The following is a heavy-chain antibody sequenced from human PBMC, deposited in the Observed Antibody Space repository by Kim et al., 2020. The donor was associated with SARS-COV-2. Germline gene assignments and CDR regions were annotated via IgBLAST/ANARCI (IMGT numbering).Heavy chain of an antibody. V-gene: IGHV1-24*01. CDR1: GYTLTELS. CDR2: FDPEDGET. Sequence: SVKVSCKVSGYTLTELSMHWVRQAPGKGLEWMGGFDPEDGETIYAQKFQGRVTMTEDTSTDTAYMELSSLRSEDTAVYYCAGVVPAAMVLYYYGMDVWGQGTTVTVSS. CDR3: AGVVPAAMVLYYYGMDV. J-gene: IGHJ6*02. D-gene: IGHD2-2*01.